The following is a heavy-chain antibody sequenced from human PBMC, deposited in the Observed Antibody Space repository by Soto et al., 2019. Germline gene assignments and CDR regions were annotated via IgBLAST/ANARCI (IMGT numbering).Heavy chain of an antibody. CDR3: GKFAEDGYNLDYFDY. D-gene: IGHD5-12*01. Sequence: GGSLRLSCAASGFTFSSYAMSWVRQAPGKGLEWVSAISGSGGSTYYADSVKGRFTISRDNSKNTLYLQMNSLRAEDTAVYYCGKFAEDGYNLDYFDYWGQGTLVTVSS. CDR2: ISGSGGST. J-gene: IGHJ4*02. V-gene: IGHV3-23*01. CDR1: GFTFSSYA.